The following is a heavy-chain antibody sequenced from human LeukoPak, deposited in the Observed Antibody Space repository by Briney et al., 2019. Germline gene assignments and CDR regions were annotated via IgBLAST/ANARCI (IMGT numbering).Heavy chain of an antibody. J-gene: IGHJ4*02. CDR1: GFTFSSYS. Sequence: GGSLRLSCAASGFTFSSYSMNWVRQAPGKGLEWVSSISSSSSYIYYADSVKGRFTVSRDPSQNALYLQMNSLRAEDTAVYYCAREIESGNYFDYWGQGTRVIVSS. V-gene: IGHV3-21*06. CDR3: AREIESGNYFDY. D-gene: IGHD1-26*01. CDR2: ISSSSSYI.